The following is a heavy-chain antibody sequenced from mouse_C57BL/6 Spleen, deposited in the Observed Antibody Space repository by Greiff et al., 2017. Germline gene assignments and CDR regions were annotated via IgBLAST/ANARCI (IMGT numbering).Heavy chain of an antibody. Sequence: QVQLQQPGAELVMPGASVKLSCKASGYTFTSYWMHWVKQRPGQGLEWIGEIDPSDSYTNYNQKFKGKSTLTVDKSSSTAYMQLSSLTSEDSAVYYCARERRYSLYAMDYWGQGTSVTVSS. J-gene: IGHJ4*01. CDR2: IDPSDSYT. CDR1: GYTFTSYW. V-gene: IGHV1-69*01. D-gene: IGHD1-1*01. CDR3: ARERRYSLYAMDY.